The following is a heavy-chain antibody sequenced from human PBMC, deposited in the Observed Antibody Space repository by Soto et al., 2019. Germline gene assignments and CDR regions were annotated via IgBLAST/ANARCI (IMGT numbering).Heavy chain of an antibody. Sequence: QVQLVESGGGVVQPGRSLRLSCAASGFTFSSYAMHWVRQAPGKGLEWVAVISYDGSNKYYADSVKGRFTISRDNSKNTLYLQMNSLRAEDTVVYYCARDPDYGDYVRSYYYYYGMDVWGQGTTVTVSS. CDR3: ARDPDYGDYVRSYYYYYGMDV. D-gene: IGHD4-17*01. CDR1: GFTFSSYA. CDR2: ISYDGSNK. J-gene: IGHJ6*02. V-gene: IGHV3-30-3*01.